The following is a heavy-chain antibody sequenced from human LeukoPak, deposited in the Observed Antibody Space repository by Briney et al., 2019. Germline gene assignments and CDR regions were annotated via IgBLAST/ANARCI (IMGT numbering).Heavy chain of an antibody. V-gene: IGHV3-33*06. J-gene: IGHJ4*02. D-gene: IGHD4-11*01. Sequence: PGKSLTLSCVASQFTFSHYGMHWVRQAPGKGLEWVAAIWNDGSNQYYADSVKGRFTISRDNSQNTVYLQMNSLRAEDTAVYYCAKDAQRGFDYSNSLEYWGQGTLVTVSS. CDR3: AKDAQRGFDYSNSLEY. CDR2: IWNDGSNQ. CDR1: QFTFSHYG.